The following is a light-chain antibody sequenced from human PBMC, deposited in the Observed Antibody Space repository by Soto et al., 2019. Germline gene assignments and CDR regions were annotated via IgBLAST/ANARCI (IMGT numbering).Light chain of an antibody. CDR1: SSDVGSYNR. V-gene: IGLV2-18*02. Sequence: QSALTQPPSVSGSPGQSVTISCTGTSSDVGSYNRVSWYQQPPGTAPKLMIYEVSNRPSGVPDRFSGSKSGNTASLTISGLQAEDEADYYCSSYTSSSILVFCGGTKLTVL. J-gene: IGLJ2*01. CDR2: EVS. CDR3: SSYTSSSILV.